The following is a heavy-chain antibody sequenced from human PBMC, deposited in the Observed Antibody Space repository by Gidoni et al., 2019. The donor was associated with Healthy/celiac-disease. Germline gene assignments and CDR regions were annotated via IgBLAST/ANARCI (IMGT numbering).Heavy chain of an antibody. CDR3: ANEGKKMATIDRAFDI. Sequence: EVQLLESGGGLVQPGGSLRLSCAASGFTFSSYAMSWVRQAPGKGLEWVSAISGSGGSTYYADSVKGRFTISRDNSKNTLYLQMNSLRAEDTAVYYCANEGKKMATIDRAFDIWGQGTMVTVSS. D-gene: IGHD5-12*01. CDR2: ISGSGGST. J-gene: IGHJ3*02. V-gene: IGHV3-23*01. CDR1: GFTFSSYA.